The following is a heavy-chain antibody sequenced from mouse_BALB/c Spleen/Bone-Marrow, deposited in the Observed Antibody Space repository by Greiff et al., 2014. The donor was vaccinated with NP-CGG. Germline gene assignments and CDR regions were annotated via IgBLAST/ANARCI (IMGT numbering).Heavy chain of an antibody. V-gene: IGHV4-1*02. CDR3: ARLYYDYDDVFYWYFDV. CDR1: GFDFSRYW. J-gene: IGHJ1*01. D-gene: IGHD2-4*01. Sequence: VQLKESGGGLVQPGGSLKLSCAASGFDFSRYWVSWVRQAPGKGLEWIGEINPDSSTINYTPSLKDKFIISRDNAKNTLYLQMSKVRSEDTALYYCARLYYDYDDVFYWYFDVWGAGTTVTVSS. CDR2: INPDSSTI.